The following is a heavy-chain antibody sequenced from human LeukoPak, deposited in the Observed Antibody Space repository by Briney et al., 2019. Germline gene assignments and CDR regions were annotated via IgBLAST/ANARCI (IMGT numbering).Heavy chain of an antibody. CDR3: AKIEGSSWNLRDYYYYMDV. CDR1: GLTFRSYW. D-gene: IGHD1-1*01. Sequence: GGSLRLSCVVSGLTFRSYWTTWVRQAPGKGPEWVANIKYDGSEKYYVDSVKGRFTISRDNAKNSLFLEMNSLRADDTAVYYCAKIEGSSWNLRDYYYYMDVWGKGTTVTVSS. V-gene: IGHV3-7*01. CDR2: IKYDGSEK. J-gene: IGHJ6*03.